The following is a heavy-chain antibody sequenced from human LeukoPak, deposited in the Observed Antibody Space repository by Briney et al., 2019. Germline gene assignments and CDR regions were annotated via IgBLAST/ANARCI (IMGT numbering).Heavy chain of an antibody. J-gene: IGHJ4*02. CDR1: GFTFSSYW. CDR3: AREAQYYYDSSGYYSPYYFDY. Sequence: GGSLRLSCAASGFTFSSYWMSWGRQAPGEGLEWVANIKQDGSEKYYVDSVKGRFTISRDNAKNSLYLQMTRLRAEDTAVYYCAREAQYYYDSSGYYSPYYFDYWGQGPLVPVS. V-gene: IGHV3-7*01. CDR2: IKQDGSEK. D-gene: IGHD3-22*01.